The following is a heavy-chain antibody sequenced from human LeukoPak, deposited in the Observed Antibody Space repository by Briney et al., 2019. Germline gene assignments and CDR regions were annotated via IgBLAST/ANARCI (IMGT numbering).Heavy chain of an antibody. V-gene: IGHV4-39*01. J-gene: IGHJ4*02. Sequence: SETLSLSCTVSGDSFSSSNYYWGWIRQPPGKGLEWIGTIYYSGSTYYNPSLKSRVTISVDTSKNQFSLKLSSVTAADTAVYYCARTTYYYGSGSFPFDYWGQGTLVTVSS. CDR2: IYYSGST. CDR3: ARTTYYYGSGSFPFDY. D-gene: IGHD3-10*01. CDR1: GDSFSSSNYY.